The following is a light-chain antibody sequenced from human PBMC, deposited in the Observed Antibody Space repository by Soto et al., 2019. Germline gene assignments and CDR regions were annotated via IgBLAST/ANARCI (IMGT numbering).Light chain of an antibody. Sequence: EIVLTQSPGTLSVSPGGRATLSCRASQSVSSKLAWYRQTRGQAPSLLIYDASTRATDTPARFSGSGSGTDFTLTITSVEPADFAVYYCQHYGASFAAFGPGTQVEV. J-gene: IGKJ4*02. CDR2: DAS. CDR3: QHYGASFAA. CDR1: QSVSSK. V-gene: IGKV3-20*01.